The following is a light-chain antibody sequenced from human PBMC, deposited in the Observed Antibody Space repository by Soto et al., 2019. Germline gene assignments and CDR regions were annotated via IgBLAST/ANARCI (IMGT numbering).Light chain of an antibody. J-gene: IGKJ4*01. CDR1: QSVSRF. CDR3: QQYISSPLT. V-gene: IGKV3-11*01. CDR2: DAS. Sequence: EIELTQSPATLSLSPGERATLSCRASQSVSRFLAWYQQKPGQAPRLLIYDASNWPTGIPSRFSGSGSGTDFTLTISSLAPEDFAVYYCQQYISSPLTFGGGTKVEIK.